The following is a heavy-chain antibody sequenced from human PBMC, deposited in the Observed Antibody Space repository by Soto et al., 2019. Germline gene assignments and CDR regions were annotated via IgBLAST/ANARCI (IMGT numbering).Heavy chain of an antibody. CDR1: GYTLTELS. D-gene: IGHD6-6*01. CDR2: FDPEDGET. J-gene: IGHJ3*02. Sequence: ASVKVSCKVSGYTLTELSMHWVRQAPGKGLEWMGGFDPEDGETIYAQKFQGRVTMTEDTSTDTAYMELSSLRSEDTAVYYCATDPIPPIAALPSGAFDIWGQGTMVTVSS. V-gene: IGHV1-24*01. CDR3: ATDPIPPIAALPSGAFDI.